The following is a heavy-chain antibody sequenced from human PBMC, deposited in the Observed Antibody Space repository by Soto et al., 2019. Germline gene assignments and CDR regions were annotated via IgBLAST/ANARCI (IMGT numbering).Heavy chain of an antibody. J-gene: IGHJ3*02. V-gene: IGHV3-53*02. D-gene: IGHD5-18*01. CDR1: DFTVSSKY. CDR2: TSTGGNT. CDR3: AREGYGYGFDI. Sequence: EVRLAETGGGLIQPGGSLSLSCAASDFTVSSKYMHWVRQAPGKGLEWVSLTSTGGNTNFADSVKGRFTASRDISKNTLYLHMNSLRVEDTAVYFCAREGYGYGFDIWGQGTVVTVSS.